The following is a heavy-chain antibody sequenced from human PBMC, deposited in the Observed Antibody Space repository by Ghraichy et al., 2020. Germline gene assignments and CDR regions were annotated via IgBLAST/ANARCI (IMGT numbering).Heavy chain of an antibody. CDR3: ARQYCGDDCDPSLKWYFDL. CDR2: IIPIFGTI. J-gene: IGHJ2*01. Sequence: SSVKVSCKASGVTSRNYAISWVRQAPGQGLQWMGGIIPIFGTIDYAQRFQGRVTFTADESTSTDYMELSSLRSEDTAVYYFARQYCGDDCDPSLKWYFDLWGRGTLVSVAS. V-gene: IGHV1-69*13. D-gene: IGHD2-21*02. CDR1: GVTSRNYA.